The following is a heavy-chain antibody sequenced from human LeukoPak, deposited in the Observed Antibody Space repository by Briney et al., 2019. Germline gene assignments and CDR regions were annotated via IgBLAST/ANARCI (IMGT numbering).Heavy chain of an antibody. J-gene: IGHJ3*02. CDR3: ARVSRGQLIDAFDI. CDR2: IYSGGNT. V-gene: IGHV3-53*04. CDR1: GFTVNSNY. D-gene: IGHD6-13*01. Sequence: PGESLRLSCAASGFTVNSNYMTWVRQAPGKGLEWVSVIYSGGNTYYADSVKGRFTISRHNSKNMLYLQMNSLRTEDTAVYYCARVSRGQLIDAFDIWGQGTMVTVSS.